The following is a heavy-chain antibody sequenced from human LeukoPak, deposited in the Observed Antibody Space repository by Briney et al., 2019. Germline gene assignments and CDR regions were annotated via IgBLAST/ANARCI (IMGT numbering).Heavy chain of an antibody. CDR1: GFTFDDYA. D-gene: IGHD3-22*01. J-gene: IGHJ4*02. Sequence: GSLRLSCAASGFTFDDYAMHWVRQAPGKGLEWVSLISGDGGSTYYADSVKGRFTISRDNSKNSLYLQMNSLRTEDTALYYCAKDTPPYYYDSSGYPDYWGQGTLVTVSS. CDR3: AKDTPPYYYDSSGYPDY. CDR2: ISGDGGST. V-gene: IGHV3-43*02.